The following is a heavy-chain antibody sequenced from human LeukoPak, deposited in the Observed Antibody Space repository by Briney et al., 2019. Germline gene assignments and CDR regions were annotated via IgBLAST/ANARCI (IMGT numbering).Heavy chain of an antibody. CDR1: GGSISSGGYY. V-gene: IGHV4-31*03. D-gene: IGHD1-14*01. Sequence: SQTLSPTCTVSGGSISSGGYYWSWIRQHPGKGLECIGYIYYTGTTYYNPSLKSRITISVDTSQNQFSLNLDPVTAADTAVYYCARSTPASFFDYWGQGTLVTVSS. J-gene: IGHJ4*02. CDR3: ARSTPASFFDY. CDR2: IYYTGTT.